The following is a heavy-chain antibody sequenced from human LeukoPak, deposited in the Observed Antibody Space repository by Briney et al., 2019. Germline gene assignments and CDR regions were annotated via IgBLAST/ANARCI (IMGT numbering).Heavy chain of an antibody. CDR2: LSGSGGTT. D-gene: IGHD6-6*01. CDR3: AKRSSPYTTSSGNDY. J-gene: IGHJ4*02. V-gene: IGHV3-23*01. CDR1: GFTFSSYA. Sequence: PGGSLRLSCAASGFTFSSYAMSWVRQAPGKGLERVSGLSGSGGTTYYADSVKGRFTISRDNSKYTLYLQMNSLRAEDTAVYYCAKRSSPYTTSSGNDYWGQGTLVTVSS.